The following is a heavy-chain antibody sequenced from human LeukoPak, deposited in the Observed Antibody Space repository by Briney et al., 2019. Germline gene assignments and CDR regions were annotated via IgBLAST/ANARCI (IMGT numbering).Heavy chain of an antibody. CDR1: ADFISSTNYY. CDR2: AFPGGHLQTSGST. D-gene: IGHD3-3*01. Sequence: SETLSLTCNVSADFISSTNYYWNWIRQPAGKGLEWIGRAFPGGHLQTSGSTEYNPSFLGRVTISADTSKNQISLRLSSVTAAXXXXXXXXXXRLNXGYDSWGQGIRVTVSS. V-gene: IGHV4-61*02. CDR3: XXXRLNXGYDS. J-gene: IGHJ4*02.